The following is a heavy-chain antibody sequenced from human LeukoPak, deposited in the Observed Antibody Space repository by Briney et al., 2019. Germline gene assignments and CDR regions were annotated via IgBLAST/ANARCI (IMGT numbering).Heavy chain of an antibody. CDR1: GGSISSSSYY. CDR3: ARRTNCGGDCHFDY. CDR2: ISYRGST. D-gene: IGHD2-21*02. Sequence: SETLSLTCTVSGGSISSSSYYRGWIRQPPGKGLEWIGSISYRGSTYYSPSLKSRVTISVDTSKNQFSLKLTSVTAADTAVYYCARRTNCGGDCHFDYWGQGTLVTVSS. J-gene: IGHJ4*02. V-gene: IGHV4-39*01.